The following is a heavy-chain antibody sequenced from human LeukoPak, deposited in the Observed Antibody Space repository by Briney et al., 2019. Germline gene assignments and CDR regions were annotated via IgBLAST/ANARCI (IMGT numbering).Heavy chain of an antibody. CDR3: ARDAIAAAGPRWFDP. CDR1: GGSISSYY. J-gene: IGHJ5*02. CDR2: IYYSGST. Sequence: SETLSLTCTVCGGSISSYYWSWIRQPPGKGLEWIGYIYYSGSTNYNPSLKSRVTISVDTSKNQFSLKLSSVTAADTAVYYCARDAIAAAGPRWFDPWGQGTLVTVSS. V-gene: IGHV4-59*01. D-gene: IGHD6-13*01.